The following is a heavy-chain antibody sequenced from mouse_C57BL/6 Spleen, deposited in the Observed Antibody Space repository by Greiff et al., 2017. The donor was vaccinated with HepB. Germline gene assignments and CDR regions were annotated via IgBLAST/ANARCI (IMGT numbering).Heavy chain of an antibody. CDR3: ARETRREFAY. CDR1: GYTFTSYW. J-gene: IGHJ3*01. V-gene: IGHV1-64*01. CDR2: IHPNSGST. Sequence: QVQLQQSGAELVKPGASVKLSCKASGYTFTSYWMHWVKQRPGQGLEWIGMIHPNSGSTNYNEKFKSKATLTVDKSSSTAYMQLSSLTSEDSAVYYCARETRREFAYWGQGTLVTVSA.